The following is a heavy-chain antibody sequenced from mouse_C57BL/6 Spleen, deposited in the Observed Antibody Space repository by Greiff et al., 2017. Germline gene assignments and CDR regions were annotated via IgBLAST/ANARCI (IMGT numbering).Heavy chain of an antibody. CDR2: IHPNSGST. V-gene: IGHV1-64*01. D-gene: IGHD1-1*01. J-gene: IGHJ4*01. Sequence: QVQLQQPGAELVKPGASVKLSCQASGYTFTSYWMHWVPQRPGQGLEWIGMIHPNSGSTNYNEKFKSKATLTVDKSSSTPYMQLSSLTSEDSAVYYCAREFSYGSSLYYAMDYWGQGTSVTVSS. CDR1: GYTFTSYW. CDR3: AREFSYGSSLYYAMDY.